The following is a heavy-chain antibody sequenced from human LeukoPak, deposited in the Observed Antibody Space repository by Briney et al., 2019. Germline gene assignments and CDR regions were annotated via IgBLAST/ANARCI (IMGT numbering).Heavy chain of an antibody. CDR2: IWYDESNK. CDR1: GFTFSSYG. D-gene: IGHD5-18*01. V-gene: IGHV3-33*01. CDR3: ARGGYSYAFIDY. J-gene: IGHJ4*02. Sequence: GSLRLSCAASGFTFSSYGMHWVRQAPGKGLEWVAVIWYDESNKYYADSVKGRFTISRDNSKNTLYLQMNSLRAEDTAVYYCARGGYSYAFIDYWGQGTLVTVSS.